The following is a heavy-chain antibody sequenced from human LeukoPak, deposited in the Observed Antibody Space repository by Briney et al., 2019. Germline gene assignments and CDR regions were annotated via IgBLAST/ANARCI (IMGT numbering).Heavy chain of an antibody. D-gene: IGHD3-10*01. CDR1: GYTFTSYD. CDR3: ARMGGYGSGSYPDY. V-gene: IGHV1-18*04. Sequence: GASVKVSCNASGYTFTSYDINWVRQAPGQGLERMGWISAYNGNTNYAQNLQGRVTMTTDTSTSTAYMELKSVRSDDTALFYCARMGGYGSGSYPDYWGQGTLVTVSS. CDR2: ISAYNGNT. J-gene: IGHJ4*02.